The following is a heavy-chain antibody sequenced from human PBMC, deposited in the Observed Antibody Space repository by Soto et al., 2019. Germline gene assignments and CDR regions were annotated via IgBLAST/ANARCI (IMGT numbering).Heavy chain of an antibody. Sequence: QVQLVQSGAEVKKPGSSVKVSCKASGGTFSSYAISWVRQAPGQGLEWMGGIIPIFGTANYAQKFQGRVTITADESTSTAYMELSSLRSEDTAVYYCARARGAYCGGDCSPYYYYGMDVWGQGTTVTVSS. CDR1: GGTFSSYA. CDR2: IIPIFGTA. V-gene: IGHV1-69*12. CDR3: ARARGAYCGGDCSPYYYYGMDV. D-gene: IGHD2-21*02. J-gene: IGHJ6*02.